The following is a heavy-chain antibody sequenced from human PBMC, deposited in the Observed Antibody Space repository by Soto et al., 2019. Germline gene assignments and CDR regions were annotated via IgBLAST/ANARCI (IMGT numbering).Heavy chain of an antibody. V-gene: IGHV4-59*01. J-gene: IGHJ4*02. CDR2: IYYSGST. CDR1: GGSISSYY. Sequence: PSETLSLTCTVSGGSISSYYWIWIRQPPGKGLEWIGYIYYSGSTNYNPSLKSRVTIPVDTSKNQFSLKLSSVTAADTAVYYCARSDGSYWGQGTLVTVSS. CDR3: ARSDGSY.